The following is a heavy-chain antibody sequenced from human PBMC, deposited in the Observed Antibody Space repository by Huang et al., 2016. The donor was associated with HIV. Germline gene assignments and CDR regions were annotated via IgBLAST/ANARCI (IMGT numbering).Heavy chain of an antibody. Sequence: QVRLHQWGTGLVRPSETLSLTCAVYGGPLSGHYWSWVRLPPGGSLEWLGEGNHRGSANYNPSLKSRLSMSIDTSKKRFSLKLGSVTAADTALYYCARSLMGEDPFDIWGQGTLVTVSS. D-gene: IGHD3-16*01. CDR2: GNHRGSA. CDR1: GGPLSGHY. V-gene: IGHV4-34*01. CDR3: ARSLMGEDPFDI. J-gene: IGHJ3*02.